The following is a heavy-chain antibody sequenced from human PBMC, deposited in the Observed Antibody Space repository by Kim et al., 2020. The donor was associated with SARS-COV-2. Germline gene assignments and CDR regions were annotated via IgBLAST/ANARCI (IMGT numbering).Heavy chain of an antibody. V-gene: IGHV3-30*01. D-gene: IGHD3-10*01. J-gene: IGHJ4*02. CDR3: ARDAGMAPQGNFDY. Sequence: ADSVKGRFTISRDNSKNTLYLQMNSMRAEDTAVYYCARDAGMAPQGNFDYWGQGTLVTVSS.